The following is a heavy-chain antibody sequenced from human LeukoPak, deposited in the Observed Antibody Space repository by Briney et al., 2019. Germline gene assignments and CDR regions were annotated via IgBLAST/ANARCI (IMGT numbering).Heavy chain of an antibody. V-gene: IGHV3-30-3*01. CDR1: GFTFSSYA. J-gene: IGHJ6*02. D-gene: IGHD2-15*01. CDR3: ARDRTLLHYYYYYYGMDV. CDR2: ISYDGSNK. Sequence: GGSLRLSCSASGFTFSSYAMHWVRQAPGKGLEWVAVISYDGSNKYYADSVKGRLTISRDNSKNTLYLQMNSLRAEDTAVYYCARDRTLLHYYYYYYGMDVWGQGTTVTVSS.